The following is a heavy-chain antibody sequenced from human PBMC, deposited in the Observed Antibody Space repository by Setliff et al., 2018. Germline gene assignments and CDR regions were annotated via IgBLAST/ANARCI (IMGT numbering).Heavy chain of an antibody. D-gene: IGHD3-9*01. V-gene: IGHV3-30-3*02. Sequence: GGSLRLSCAASGFTFTNYIIHWVRQAPGKGLEWVAVMSLDETNKYYADSVRGRFTISRDNSKNTLYLQMNSLRAEDTAVYYCAKHGAYNDFLTGYNFYYDMDVWGQGTTVTVSS. CDR3: AKHGAYNDFLTGYNFYYDMDV. J-gene: IGHJ6*02. CDR1: GFTFTNYI. CDR2: MSLDETNK.